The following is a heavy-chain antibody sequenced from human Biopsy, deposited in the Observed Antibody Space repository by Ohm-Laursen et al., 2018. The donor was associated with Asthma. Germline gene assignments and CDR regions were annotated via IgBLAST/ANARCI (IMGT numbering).Heavy chain of an antibody. CDR1: GGSISSSRYY. CDR2: IYYSGDT. CDR3: ANTIGGVAADY. Sequence: GTLSLTCTVSGGSISSSRYYWGWIRQTPGKGLEWIGSIYYSGDTYYNPSLKSRVTISVDTSKNQFSLKLSSVTATDTAVYYCANTIGGVAADYWGQGTLVTASS. V-gene: IGHV4-39*01. J-gene: IGHJ4*02. D-gene: IGHD3-16*01.